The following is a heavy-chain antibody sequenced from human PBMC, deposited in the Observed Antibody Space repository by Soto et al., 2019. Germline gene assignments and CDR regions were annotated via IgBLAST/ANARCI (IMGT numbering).Heavy chain of an antibody. J-gene: IGHJ2*01. Sequence: QVQLVQSGAEVKKPGASVTVSCKTSGYPLTDFYIHWVRQAPGQGLEWMAWINPHTGDTNTALKFQCRVTMTRDTSINTAFMELTRLSSDDTAVYYCAREGGAAPGARREWYLELWGRGTLVSVSS. CDR3: AREGGAAPGARREWYLEL. V-gene: IGHV1-2*02. D-gene: IGHD6-25*01. CDR1: GYPLTDFY. CDR2: INPHTGDT.